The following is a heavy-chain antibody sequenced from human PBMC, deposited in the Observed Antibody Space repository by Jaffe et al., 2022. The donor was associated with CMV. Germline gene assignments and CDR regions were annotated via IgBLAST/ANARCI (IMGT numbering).Heavy chain of an antibody. D-gene: IGHD2-15*01. V-gene: IGHV3-15*01. CDR2: INSEAYGGTT. J-gene: IGHJ4*02. CDR1: GFTFSNAW. CDR3: STDLRTYCNGGTCYSALAYY. Sequence: EVQLVESGGKLVKPGGSLRLSCAASGFTFSNAWMSWVRQAPGKGLEWVGRINSEAYGGTTDYAAPVKGRFTISRDDSRNTLFLQMDSLKIEDTAVYYCSTDLRTYCNGGTCYSALAYYWGQGTLVTVSS.